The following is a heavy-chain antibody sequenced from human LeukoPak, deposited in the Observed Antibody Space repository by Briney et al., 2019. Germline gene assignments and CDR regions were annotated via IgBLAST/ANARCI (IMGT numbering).Heavy chain of an antibody. CDR3: ARDYYDSSGYYLPFDY. V-gene: IGHV3-21*01. Sequence: GGSLRLSCAASGFTFSSYSMNWVRQAPGKGLEWVSSISSSSSYIYYTDSVKGRFTISRDNAKNSLYLQMNSLRAEDTAVYYCARDYYDSSGYYLPFDYWGQGTLVTVSS. CDR1: GFTFSSYS. J-gene: IGHJ4*02. D-gene: IGHD3-22*01. CDR2: ISSSSSYI.